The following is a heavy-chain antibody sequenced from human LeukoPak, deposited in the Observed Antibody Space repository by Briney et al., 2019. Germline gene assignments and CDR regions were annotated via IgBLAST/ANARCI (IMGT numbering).Heavy chain of an antibody. Sequence: GGSLRLSCAASKVTFSSYEMNWVRQAPGKGLEWVSYISSSGSTIYYADSVKGRFTISRDNSKNTVHLQMNNLRAEDTAMYFCARRLYIVRGAFDIWGQGTMVTVSS. D-gene: IGHD2/OR15-2a*01. CDR2: ISSSGSTI. CDR1: KVTFSSYE. J-gene: IGHJ3*02. CDR3: ARRLYIVRGAFDI. V-gene: IGHV3-48*03.